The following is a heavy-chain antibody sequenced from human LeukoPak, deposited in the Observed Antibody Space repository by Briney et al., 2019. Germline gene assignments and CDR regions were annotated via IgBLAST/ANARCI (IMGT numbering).Heavy chain of an antibody. CDR3: ARSYSTGDY. Sequence: GGSLRLSCAASGFTFSSYSMNWVRQAPGKGLEWVSYISSGSNTIYYADSVKGRFTISRDNAKNSLYLQMNSLRAEDTAVYYCARSYSTGDYWGQGTLVTVSS. J-gene: IGHJ4*02. D-gene: IGHD4-11*01. CDR2: ISSGSNTI. V-gene: IGHV3-48*01. CDR1: GFTFSSYS.